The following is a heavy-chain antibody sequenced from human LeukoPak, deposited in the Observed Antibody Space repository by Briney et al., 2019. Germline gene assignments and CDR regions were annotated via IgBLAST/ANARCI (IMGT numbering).Heavy chain of an antibody. CDR2: IYHSGST. J-gene: IGHJ5*02. V-gene: IGHV4-38-2*02. Sequence: SETLSLTCTVSGYSISSGYYWGWIRQPPGKGLEWIGSIYHSGSTYYNPSLKSRVTISVDTSKNQFSLKLSSVTAADTAVYYCARYGSGSYYSRYWFDPWGQGTLVTVSS. D-gene: IGHD3-10*01. CDR1: GYSISSGYY. CDR3: ARYGSGSYYSRYWFDP.